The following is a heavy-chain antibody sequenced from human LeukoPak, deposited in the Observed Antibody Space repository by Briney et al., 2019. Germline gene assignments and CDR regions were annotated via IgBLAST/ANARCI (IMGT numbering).Heavy chain of an antibody. V-gene: IGHV1-18*01. CDR1: GYTFTSYG. CDR3: ARDESREIVVVPAAPFDY. J-gene: IGHJ4*02. Sequence: ASVKVSSKASGYTFTSYGISWVRQAPGQGLEWMGWISAYNGNTNYAQKLQGRVTMTTDTSTSTAYMELRSLRSDDTAVYYCARDESREIVVVPAAPFDYWGQGTLVTVSS. CDR2: ISAYNGNT. D-gene: IGHD2-2*01.